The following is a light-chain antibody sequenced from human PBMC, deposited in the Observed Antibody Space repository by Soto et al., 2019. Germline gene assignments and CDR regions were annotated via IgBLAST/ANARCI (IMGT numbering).Light chain of an antibody. Sequence: QSALTQPASVSGSPGQSITISCTGTSSDIGGYNFVSWYQQHPGKAPKLMIHEVTNRPSGISNRFSGSKSGNTASLTISGVQPEDEADYYCSSYRTMTTLVFGGGTKLTVL. J-gene: IGLJ2*01. V-gene: IGLV2-14*01. CDR1: SSDIGGYNF. CDR2: EVT. CDR3: SSYRTMTTLV.